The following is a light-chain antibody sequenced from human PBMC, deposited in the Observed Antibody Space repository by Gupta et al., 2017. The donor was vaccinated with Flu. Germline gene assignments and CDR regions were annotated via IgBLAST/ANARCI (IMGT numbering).Light chain of an antibody. CDR1: QSIGSN. CDR2: YAS. Sequence: EFQSVTPREKVTITCLASQSIGSNLHWYQQKPGQSPKLLIKYASQPSSGVPSRFSGHGSGTDFTLTINSLEAEDVATYYCQQSSSVPNTFGQGTRMEIK. CDR3: QQSSSVPNT. V-gene: IGKV6-21*01. J-gene: IGKJ5*01.